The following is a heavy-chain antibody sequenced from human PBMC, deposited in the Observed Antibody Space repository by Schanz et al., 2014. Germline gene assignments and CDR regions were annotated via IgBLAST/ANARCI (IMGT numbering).Heavy chain of an antibody. J-gene: IGHJ3*01. Sequence: QVQLVESGGGVVQPGRSLRLSCAASGFTFRSHGMHWVRQAPGKGLEWVAVISYHGSERYYADSVKGRFTISRDNSKNTLYLQMNSLRTEDTAVYHCARDSRYCTGVDCKGDAFDLWGQGTLVTVSS. D-gene: IGHD2-8*02. CDR3: ARDSRYCTGVDCKGDAFDL. CDR1: GFTFRSHG. V-gene: IGHV3-30*03. CDR2: ISYHGSER.